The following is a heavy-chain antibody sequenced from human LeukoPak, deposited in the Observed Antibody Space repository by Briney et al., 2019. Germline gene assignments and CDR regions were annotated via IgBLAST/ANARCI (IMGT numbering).Heavy chain of an antibody. V-gene: IGHV3-15*01. CDR1: GFPFTNAW. CDR3: VTVYDSVAN. Sequence: PGGSLRLSCAASGFPFTNAWMDWARQAPGKGLEWVGRIKSRPSGETTDFAVPVQGRFTISRDDSKNTMYLHMNSLKTEDTAVYYCVTVYDSVANWGRGILVTVSS. D-gene: IGHD5-12*01. J-gene: IGHJ4*02. CDR2: IKSRPSGETT.